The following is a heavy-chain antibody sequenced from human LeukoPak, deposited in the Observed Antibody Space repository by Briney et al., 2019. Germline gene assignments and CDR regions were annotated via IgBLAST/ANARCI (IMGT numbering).Heavy chain of an antibody. J-gene: IGHJ4*02. CDR2: ISSGGSAT. CDR3: VRDPCGGGSCIDY. Sequence: GGSLRLSCAASGFTFRSYEMDWVRQAPGKGLEWVACISSGGSATKYADSVKGRFTISRDNAKDSLYLQMSSLRAEDTAVYYCVRDPCGGGSCIDYWGQGTLVTVST. D-gene: IGHD2-15*01. V-gene: IGHV3-48*03. CDR1: GFTFRSYE.